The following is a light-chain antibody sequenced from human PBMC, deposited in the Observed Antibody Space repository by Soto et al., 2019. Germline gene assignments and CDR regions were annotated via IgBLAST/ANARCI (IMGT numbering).Light chain of an antibody. CDR3: QQRSNWHPWT. Sequence: EVVLTQSPATLSLSPGERATLSCRASQSVDTYLAWYQQKPGQPPRLLIYDASNRATGIPARFSGSGSGTDFTLTITALDPEDFAVYYCQQRSNWHPWTFGPGTKV. V-gene: IGKV3-11*01. CDR1: QSVDTY. CDR2: DAS. J-gene: IGKJ3*01.